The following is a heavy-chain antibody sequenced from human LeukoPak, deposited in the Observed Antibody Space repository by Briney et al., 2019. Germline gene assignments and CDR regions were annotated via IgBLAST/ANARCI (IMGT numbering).Heavy chain of an antibody. CDR1: GGTFSSYA. CDR3: ARGLAAAGTVGDWFDP. Sequence: GVSVKVSCKASGGTFSSYAISWVRQAPGQGLEWMGGIIPIFGTANYAQKFQGRVTITTDESTSTAYMELSSLRSEDTAVYYCARGLAAAGTVGDWFDPWGQGTLVTVSS. D-gene: IGHD6-13*01. V-gene: IGHV1-69*05. J-gene: IGHJ5*02. CDR2: IIPIFGTA.